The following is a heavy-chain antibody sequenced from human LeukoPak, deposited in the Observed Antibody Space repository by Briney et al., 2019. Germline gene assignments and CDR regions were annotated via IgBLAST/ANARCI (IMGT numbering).Heavy chain of an antibody. D-gene: IGHD3-22*01. V-gene: IGHV3-7*01. CDR1: GFKFSSDW. CDR3: ARHSSGHY. CDR2: IKEDGSEK. J-gene: IGHJ4*02. Sequence: GGSLRLSCAASGFKFSSDWMSWVRQAPGKGLEWVANIKEDGSEKYYVDSVKGRFTISRDNAKNSLYLQMNSLRAEDTAVYYCARHSSGHYWGQGTLVTVSS.